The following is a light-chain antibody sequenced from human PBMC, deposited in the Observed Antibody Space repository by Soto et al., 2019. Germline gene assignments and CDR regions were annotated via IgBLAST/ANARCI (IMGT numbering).Light chain of an antibody. CDR2: EAS. CDR3: QQYHSFSWT. J-gene: IGKJ1*01. Sequence: DIHMTQAPSSLSASVGDRVIITCRASQSLSNSLAWYRQKPGKAPKLLIYEASSLESGVPSRFRGSGSGTEFTLTISSLQPDDFATYYCQQYHSFSWTFGQGTKVEI. V-gene: IGKV1-5*03. CDR1: QSLSNS.